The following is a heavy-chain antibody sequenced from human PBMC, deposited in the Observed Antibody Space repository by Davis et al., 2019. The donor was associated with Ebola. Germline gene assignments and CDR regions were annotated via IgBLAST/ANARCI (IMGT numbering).Heavy chain of an antibody. CDR3: ARVDYGDYALFDY. CDR1: GFSVSGYY. V-gene: IGHV3-7*01. J-gene: IGHJ4*02. D-gene: IGHD4-17*01. CDR2: IKQDGSEK. Sequence: GESLKISCAASGFSVSGYYMSWVRQAPGKGLEWVANIKQDGSEKYYVDSVKGRFTISRDNAKNSVFLQMNSLRAEDTAVYYCARVDYGDYALFDYWGQGTLVTVSS.